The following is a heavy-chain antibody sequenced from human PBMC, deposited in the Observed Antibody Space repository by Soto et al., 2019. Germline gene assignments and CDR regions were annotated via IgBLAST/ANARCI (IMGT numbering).Heavy chain of an antibody. CDR2: IYYSGST. CDR1: GGSISSGAYY. V-gene: IGHV4-39*01. J-gene: IGHJ6*02. Sequence: QLQLQESGPGLVKPSETLSLTCTVSGGSISSGAYYWAWIRQTPGKGLEWIGSIYYSGSTYYSPSLKTRVTISVDTSKNQFSLTLSSVTAADTAVYYCARHSRYCTNDFCYTASYYYGLDVWGQGTTVTASS. D-gene: IGHD2-8*01. CDR3: ARHSRYCTNDFCYTASYYYGLDV.